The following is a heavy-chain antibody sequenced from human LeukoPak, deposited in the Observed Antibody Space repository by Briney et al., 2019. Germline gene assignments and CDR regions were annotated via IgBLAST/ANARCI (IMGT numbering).Heavy chain of an antibody. CDR1: GYTFTSYD. CDR2: INPNSGGT. Sequence: ASVKVSCKASGYTFTSYDINWVRQATGQGLEWMGWINPNSGGTNYAQKFQGRVTMTRDTSISTAYMELSRLRSDDTAVYYCARDSGYDSPVDVWGKGTTVTISS. D-gene: IGHD5-12*01. CDR3: ARDSGYDSPVDV. J-gene: IGHJ6*04. V-gene: IGHV1-2*02.